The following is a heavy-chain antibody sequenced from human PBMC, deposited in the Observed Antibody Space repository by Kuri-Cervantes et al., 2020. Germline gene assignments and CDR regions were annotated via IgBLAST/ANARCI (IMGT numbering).Heavy chain of an antibody. CDR1: GFTFSSYG. CDR2: ISYDGSNK. D-gene: IGHD6-13*01. Sequence: GESLKISCAASGFTFSSYGMHWVRQAPGKGLEWGAVISYDGSNKYYADSVKGRFTISRDNSKNTLYLQMNSLRDEDTAVYYCARGLWVAAAGTFFDYWGQGTLVTVSS. CDR3: ARGLWVAAAGTFFDY. J-gene: IGHJ4*02. V-gene: IGHV3-30*03.